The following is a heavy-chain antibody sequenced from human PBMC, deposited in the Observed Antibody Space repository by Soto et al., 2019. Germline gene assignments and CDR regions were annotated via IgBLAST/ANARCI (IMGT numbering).Heavy chain of an antibody. CDR1: GFTFSSYW. CDR2: IKQDGSEK. D-gene: IGHD1-7*01. J-gene: IGHJ4*02. CDR3: ARDWVPPTGTTPYFDY. V-gene: IGHV3-7*01. Sequence: HPGGSLRLSCAASGFTFSSYWMSWVRQAPGKGLEWVANIKQDGSEKYYVDSVKGRFTISRDNAKNSLYLQMNSLRAEDTAVYYCARDWVPPTGTTPYFDYWGQGTLVTVSS.